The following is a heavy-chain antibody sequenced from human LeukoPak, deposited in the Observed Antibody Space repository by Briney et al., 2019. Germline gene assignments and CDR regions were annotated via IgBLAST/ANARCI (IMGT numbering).Heavy chain of an antibody. Sequence: SETLSLTCTVSGGSMSSYYWSWIRQPAGKGLEWIGRIYSSGSTNYNPSLKSRVTMSADTSKNQFSLKLSSVTAADTAVYYCARGTYYYDNSGSNWFDPWGQGTLVTVSS. J-gene: IGHJ5*02. CDR2: IYSSGST. D-gene: IGHD3-22*01. CDR1: GGSMSSYY. V-gene: IGHV4-4*07. CDR3: ARGTYYYDNSGSNWFDP.